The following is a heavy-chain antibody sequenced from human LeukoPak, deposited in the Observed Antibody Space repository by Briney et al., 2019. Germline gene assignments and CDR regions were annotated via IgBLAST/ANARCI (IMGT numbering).Heavy chain of an antibody. CDR3: ARRSDSGSDDGEDYFDY. J-gene: IGHJ4*02. D-gene: IGHD1-26*01. Sequence: SETLSLTCTVSGGPIFSTSFYWGWIRQPPGKGLEWIGSMYYDGTTYHNPSLKSRVTISVDTSNSQFSLRLTSVTAADTAVYFCARRSDSGSDDGEDYFDYWGQGTLVTVSS. CDR1: GGPIFSTSFY. V-gene: IGHV4-39*01. CDR2: MYYDGTT.